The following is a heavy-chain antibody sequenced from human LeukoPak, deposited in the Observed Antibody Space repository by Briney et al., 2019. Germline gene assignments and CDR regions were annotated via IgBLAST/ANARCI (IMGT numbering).Heavy chain of an antibody. Sequence: GGSLRLSCAASGFTFSSYSMNWVRQAPGKGREWISYISTSSTTIYDADSVKGRFTISRDNAKNSLYLQMNSLRAEDTAVYYCASLNGDYDDYWGQGTLVTVSS. D-gene: IGHD4-17*01. CDR3: ASLNGDYDDY. CDR2: ISTSSTTI. J-gene: IGHJ4*02. CDR1: GFTFSSYS. V-gene: IGHV3-48*01.